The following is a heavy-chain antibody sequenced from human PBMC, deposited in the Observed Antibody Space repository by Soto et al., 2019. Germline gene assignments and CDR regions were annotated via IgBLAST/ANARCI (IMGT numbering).Heavy chain of an antibody. CDR2: IYYSGST. J-gene: IGHJ4*02. CDR1: GGSISSYY. V-gene: IGHV4-59*01. CDR3: ARDKGAAHYDY. Sequence: SETLSLTCTVSGGSISSYYWSWIRQPPGKGLEWIGYIYYSGSTNYNPSLKSRVTISVDTSKNQFSLKLSSVTAADTAVYYCARDKGAAHYDYWGQGTLVTVS. D-gene: IGHD6-6*01.